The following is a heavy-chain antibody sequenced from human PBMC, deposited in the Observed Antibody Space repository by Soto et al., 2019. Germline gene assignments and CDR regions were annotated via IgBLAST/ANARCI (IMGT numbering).Heavy chain of an antibody. Sequence: ASVKVSCKASGYTFTSYYMHWVRQSPGQGLEWMGIINPSGGSTSYAQKFQGRDTMTRDTSTSTVYMELSSLRSEDTAVYYYAREQYYDILTGYYVGYYYYYGMDVWGQGTTVTVSS. J-gene: IGHJ6*02. CDR1: GYTFTSYY. D-gene: IGHD3-9*01. CDR2: INPSGGST. CDR3: AREQYYDILTGYYVGYYYYYGMDV. V-gene: IGHV1-46*01.